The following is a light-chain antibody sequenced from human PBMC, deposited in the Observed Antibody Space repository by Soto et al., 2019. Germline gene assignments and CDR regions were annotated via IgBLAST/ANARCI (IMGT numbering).Light chain of an antibody. CDR3: QSYDSSLSGWV. V-gene: IGLV1-40*01. CDR2: GNS. Sequence: QSVLTQPPSVSGAPGQRVTISCTGSRSNIGAGYGVHWYQQLPGTAPKLLIYGNSNRPSGVPDRISGSKSGTSASLAITGLHAEDEADYYCQSYDSSLSGWVFGGGTKLTVL. J-gene: IGLJ3*02. CDR1: RSNIGAGYG.